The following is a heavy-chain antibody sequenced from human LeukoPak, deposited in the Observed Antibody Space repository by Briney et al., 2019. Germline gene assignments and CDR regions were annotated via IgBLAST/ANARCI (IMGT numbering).Heavy chain of an antibody. D-gene: IGHD1-26*01. Sequence: GSLRLSCAASGFTVSSNYMSWVRQAPGKGLEWVSVIYSGGSTYYADSVKGRFTISRDNSKNTLYLQMNSLRAEDTAVYYCASPIVGALSRDYWGQGTLVTVSS. CDR2: IYSGGST. CDR3: ASPIVGALSRDY. CDR1: GFTVSSNY. V-gene: IGHV3-53*01. J-gene: IGHJ4*02.